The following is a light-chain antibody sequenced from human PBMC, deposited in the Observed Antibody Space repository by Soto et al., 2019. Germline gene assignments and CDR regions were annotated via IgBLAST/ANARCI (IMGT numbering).Light chain of an antibody. Sequence: DIVMTQSPDSLAVSLGERATINCKSSQSVLYSSNNKNYLAWYQQKPGQPPKLLIYWASTRESGVPDRFSGSGSGTDFTLTISSRQAEDVAVYYWQQYYSTLMYTFGQGTKLEIK. CDR1: QSVLYSSNNKNY. V-gene: IGKV4-1*01. J-gene: IGKJ2*01. CDR2: WAS. CDR3: QQYYSTLMYT.